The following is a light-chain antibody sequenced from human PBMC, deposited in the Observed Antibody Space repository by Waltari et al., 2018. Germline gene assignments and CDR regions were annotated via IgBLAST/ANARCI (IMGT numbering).Light chain of an antibody. V-gene: IGKV3-20*01. CDR2: GAS. CDR3: QKYSSSPYS. Sequence: VILTQSPATLSLSPGERATLSCRASQSVSSYLAWYQQKPGQAPRPLIYGASSRATGIPDRFSGSGSGTEFTLTISSLEPEDFAVYYCQKYSSSPYSFGQGTKVEIK. CDR1: QSVSSY. J-gene: IGKJ2*03.